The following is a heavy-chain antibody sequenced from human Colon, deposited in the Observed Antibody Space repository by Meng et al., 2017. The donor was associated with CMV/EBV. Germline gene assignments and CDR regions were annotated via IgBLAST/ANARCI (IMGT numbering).Heavy chain of an antibody. J-gene: IGHJ3*02. D-gene: IGHD1-26*01. V-gene: IGHV3-53*01. Sequence: LSLTCAASGLIVSGNYMSWVRQAPGKGLEWVSLIYGGGATYYADSVKGRFTISRDTSKNTLYLQMDSLRAEDTAVYYCARESSTSYDAFHMWGQGTVVTVSS. CDR2: IYGGGAT. CDR3: ARESSTSYDAFHM. CDR1: GLIVSGNY.